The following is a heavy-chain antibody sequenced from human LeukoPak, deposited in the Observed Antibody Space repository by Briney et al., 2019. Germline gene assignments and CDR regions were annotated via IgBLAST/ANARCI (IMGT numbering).Heavy chain of an antibody. CDR1: GYTFTDYY. V-gene: IGHV1-2*02. J-gene: IGHJ6*02. Sequence: GASVKVSCKASGYTFTDYYRHWVRQAPGRGLQLMGWVNPSDGATNYAQNFQGRVTLTRDPSITTLYMELTRLRSDDTAVIYCASLGATTLSYYGMDVWGQGTTVTVSS. D-gene: IGHD1-26*01. CDR2: VNPSDGAT. CDR3: ASLGATTLSYYGMDV.